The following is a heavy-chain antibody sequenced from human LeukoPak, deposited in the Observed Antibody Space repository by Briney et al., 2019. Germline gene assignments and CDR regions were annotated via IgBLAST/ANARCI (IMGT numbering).Heavy chain of an antibody. D-gene: IGHD6-19*01. CDR3: AKDGIAVADY. Sequence: PGGSLRLSCAASGFTFSSYGMHWVRQAPGKGLEWVAVISYDGSNKYYADSVKGRFTISRDSSKNTLYLQVNSLRAEDTAVYYCAKDGIAVADYWGQGTLVTVSS. V-gene: IGHV3-30*18. CDR1: GFTFSSYG. J-gene: IGHJ4*02. CDR2: ISYDGSNK.